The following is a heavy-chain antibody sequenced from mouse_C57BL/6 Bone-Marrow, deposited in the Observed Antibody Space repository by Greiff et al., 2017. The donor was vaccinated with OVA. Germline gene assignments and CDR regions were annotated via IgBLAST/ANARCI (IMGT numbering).Heavy chain of an antibody. Sequence: QVQLQQPWAELVKPGASVKVSCKASGYTFTSYWLHWVKQRPGQGLEWIGRIHPSDSDTNSNQKFKGKATFTVDKSSSTAYMQLSSLTSEDSAVYYGAIRGYSNLYYYAMDYWGQGTSVTVSS. CDR2: IHPSDSDT. V-gene: IGHV1-74*01. D-gene: IGHD2-5*01. J-gene: IGHJ4*01. CDR1: GYTFTSYW. CDR3: AIRGYSNLYYYAMDY.